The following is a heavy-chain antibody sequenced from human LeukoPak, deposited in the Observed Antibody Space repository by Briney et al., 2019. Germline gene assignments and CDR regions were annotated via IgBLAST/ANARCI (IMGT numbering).Heavy chain of an antibody. CDR1: GGSISSSY. CDR2: IYYSRIT. J-gene: IGHJ4*02. Sequence: SETLSLTCTVSGGSISSSYWSWSRQPPGKGLEWIGYIYYSRITNYNPSLKSRVTISLDTSKNQFSLKLNSVTAADTAVYYCARASGAFDYWGQGALVTVSS. CDR3: ARASGAFDY. V-gene: IGHV4-59*01.